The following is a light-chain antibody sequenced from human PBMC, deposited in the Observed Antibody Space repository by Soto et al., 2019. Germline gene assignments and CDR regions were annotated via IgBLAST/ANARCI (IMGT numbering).Light chain of an antibody. CDR2: GNS. CDR3: QSYDSSPEPV. J-gene: IGLJ1*01. CDR1: SSNIGAGYD. V-gene: IGLV1-40*01. Sequence: QSVLTQPPSVSGAPGQRVTISCTGSSSNIGAGYDVHWYQQLPGTAPKLLIYGNSNRPSGVPDRFSGSKSGTSASLAITGLMAEDQADYYCQSYDSSPEPVFGSGTKLTVL.